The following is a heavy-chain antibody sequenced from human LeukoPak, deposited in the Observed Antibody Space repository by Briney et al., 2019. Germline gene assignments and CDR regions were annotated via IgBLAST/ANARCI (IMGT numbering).Heavy chain of an antibody. D-gene: IGHD2-2*01. V-gene: IGHV4-34*01. CDR1: GGSFSGYY. CDR3: ARGRTVVVPAASPYYYYYYVMDV. CDR2: INHSGST. Sequence: SETLSLTCAVYGGSFSGYYWSWIRQPPGKGLEWIGEINHSGSTTYNPSLKSRVTISVDTSKNQFSLKLSSVTAADTAVYYCARGRTVVVPAASPYYYYYYVMDVWGQGTTVTVSS. J-gene: IGHJ6*02.